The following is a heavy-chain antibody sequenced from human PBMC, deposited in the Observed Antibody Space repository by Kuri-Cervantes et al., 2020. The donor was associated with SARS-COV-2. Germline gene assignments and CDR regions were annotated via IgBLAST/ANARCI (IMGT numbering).Heavy chain of an antibody. Sequence: GSLRLSCTVSGGSISSSSYYWGWIRQPPGKGLEWIGYTYYSGSTNYNPSLKSRVTISVDTSKNQFSLKLSSVTAADTAVYYCARDGRPPYYYYYMDVWGKGTTVTVSS. CDR2: TYYSGST. CDR3: ARDGRPPYYYYYMDV. J-gene: IGHJ6*03. V-gene: IGHV4-61*01. CDR1: GGSISSSSYY. D-gene: IGHD1-26*01.